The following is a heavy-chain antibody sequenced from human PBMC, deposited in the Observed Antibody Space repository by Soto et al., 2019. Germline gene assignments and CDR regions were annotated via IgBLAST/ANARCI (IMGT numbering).Heavy chain of an antibody. CDR1: SGSICSYY. CDR2: IYYSGST. CDR3: ARVGRLITAAGLLDA. D-gene: IGHD6-13*01. Sequence: SETLSLTCTIASGSICSYYWTWIRQPPGKGLEWIGHIYYSGSTNYNPSLKSRLTLSLDTSKNQFSLKLTSVTAADTAVYYCARVGRLITAAGLLDAWGQGTLVTVSS. V-gene: IGHV4-59*01. J-gene: IGHJ5*02.